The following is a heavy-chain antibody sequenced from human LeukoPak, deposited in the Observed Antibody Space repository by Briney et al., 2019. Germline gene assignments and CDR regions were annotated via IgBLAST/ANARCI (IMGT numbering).Heavy chain of an antibody. CDR1: GFTVSSNY. CDR3: ARVRYSSGWSDV. J-gene: IGHJ6*04. Sequence: GGSLRLSCAASGFTVSSNYMSWVRQAPGKGLEWVSVIYSGGSTYYADSVKGRFTISRDNSKNTLYLQMNSLRAEDTAVYYCARVRYSSGWSDVWGKGTTVAVSS. CDR2: IYSGGST. D-gene: IGHD6-19*01. V-gene: IGHV3-66*01.